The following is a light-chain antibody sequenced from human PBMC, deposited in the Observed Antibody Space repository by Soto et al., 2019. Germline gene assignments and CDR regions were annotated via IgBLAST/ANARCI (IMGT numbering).Light chain of an antibody. CDR2: EVR. V-gene: IGLV2-14*01. CDR3: SSYTSDWGV. Sequence: QSALTQPASVSGSVGQSITIPCTGTSSDVGGYDFVSWYQHHPGKAPKLIIYEVRTRPSGVSDRFSGSKSGNTASLTISGLQAEDEADYYCSSYTSDWGVFGTGTKLTVL. CDR1: SSDVGGYDF. J-gene: IGLJ1*01.